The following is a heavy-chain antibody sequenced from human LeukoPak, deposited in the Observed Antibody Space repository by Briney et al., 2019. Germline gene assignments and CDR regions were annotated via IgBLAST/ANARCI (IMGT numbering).Heavy chain of an antibody. CDR1: GYSFTSYW. CDR3: AKIDRQYCSRSSCYALDY. CDR2: IYPGDSDT. D-gene: IGHD2-2*01. Sequence: GESLKISCKCSGYSFTSYWIGWVRQMPGKGLEWMGIIYPGDSDTRYSPSFQGQVHISVDKSISTAYLQWSGLKASDTAIYYCAKIDRQYCSRSSCYALDYWGQGTQVTVSS. J-gene: IGHJ4*02. V-gene: IGHV5-51*01.